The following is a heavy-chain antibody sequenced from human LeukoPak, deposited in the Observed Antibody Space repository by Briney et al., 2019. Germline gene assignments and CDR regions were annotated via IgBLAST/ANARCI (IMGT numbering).Heavy chain of an antibody. J-gene: IGHJ4*02. CDR1: GFTFSSYG. Sequence: GGSLRLSCAASGFTFSSYGMHWVRQAPVKGLEWVAVIWYDGSNKYYADSVKGRFTISRDNSKNTLYLQMNSLRAEDTAVYYCARGVVGVVRGARGGYFDYWGQGTLVTVSS. CDR3: ARGVVGVVRGARGGYFDY. CDR2: IWYDGSNK. V-gene: IGHV3-33*01. D-gene: IGHD3-10*01.